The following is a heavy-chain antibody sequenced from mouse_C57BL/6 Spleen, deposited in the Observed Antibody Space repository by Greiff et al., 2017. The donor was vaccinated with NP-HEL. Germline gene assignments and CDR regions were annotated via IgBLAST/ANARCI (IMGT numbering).Heavy chain of an antibody. CDR1: GYTFTSYW. CDR2: IHPSDSAT. J-gene: IGHJ3*01. CDR3: AILAWFGY. Sequence: QVQLQQPGAELVKPGASVKVSCKASGYTFTSYWMHWVKQRPGQGLEWIGRIHPSDSATNYNQKVKGKATLTVDNSYSTAYMQLSSLTSEDSAVYYYAILAWFGYWGQGTLVTVSA. V-gene: IGHV1-74*01.